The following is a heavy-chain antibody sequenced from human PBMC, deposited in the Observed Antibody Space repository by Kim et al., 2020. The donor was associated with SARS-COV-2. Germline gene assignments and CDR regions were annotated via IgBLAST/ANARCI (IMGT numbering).Heavy chain of an antibody. Sequence: SETLSLTCTVSGGSISSGGYYWSWIRQHPGKGLEWIGYIYYSGSTYYNPSLKSRVTISVDTSKNQFSLKLSSVTAADTAVYYCARDRGPGDYGDQRWYWYFDLWGRGTLVTVSS. J-gene: IGHJ2*01. CDR1: GGSISSGGYY. D-gene: IGHD4-17*01. V-gene: IGHV4-31*03. CDR2: IYYSGST. CDR3: ARDRGPGDYGDQRWYWYFDL.